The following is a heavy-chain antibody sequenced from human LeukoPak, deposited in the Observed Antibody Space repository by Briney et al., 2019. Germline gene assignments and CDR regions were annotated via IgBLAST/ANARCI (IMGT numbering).Heavy chain of an antibody. Sequence: GGSLRLSCAASGFTFSSYAMSWVRQAPGKGLEWVSYISSSSGTIYYADSVKGRFTISRDNAKNSLYLQMNSLRDEDTAVYYCARSIAAAGTSLYYWGQGTLVTVSS. CDR3: ARSIAAAGTSLYY. J-gene: IGHJ4*02. D-gene: IGHD6-13*01. CDR1: GFTFSSYA. V-gene: IGHV3-48*02. CDR2: ISSSSGTI.